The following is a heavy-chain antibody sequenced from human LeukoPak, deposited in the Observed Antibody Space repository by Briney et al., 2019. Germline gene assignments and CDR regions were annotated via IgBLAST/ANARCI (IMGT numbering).Heavy chain of an antibody. CDR2: IRSKANSYAT. CDR1: GFTFSGSA. Sequence: PGGSLKLSCAASGFTFSGSAMHWVRQASGKGLEWVGRIRSKANSYATAYAASVKGRFTISRDDSKNTAYLQMNSLKTEDTAVYYCTRLLRTFPFGELLSDYYYGMDAWGQGTTVTVSS. D-gene: IGHD3-10*01. CDR3: TRLLRTFPFGELLSDYYYGMDA. V-gene: IGHV3-73*01. J-gene: IGHJ6*02.